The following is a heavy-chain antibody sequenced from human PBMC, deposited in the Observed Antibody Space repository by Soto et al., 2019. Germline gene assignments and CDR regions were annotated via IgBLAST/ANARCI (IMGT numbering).Heavy chain of an antibody. Sequence: QITLKESGPTRVKPTQTLTLTCTLSGFSLNTAGGGVVWIRQPPGKALEWLALIYWNDDKRYSPSLNNRLTITRDTSRNQVVLTITNMAPDDTGTYYCAHRPNWGINGLGAWGQGTSVTVSS. CDR1: GFSLNTAGGG. CDR3: AHRPNWGINGLGA. J-gene: IGHJ6*02. V-gene: IGHV2-5*01. CDR2: IYWNDDK. D-gene: IGHD7-27*01.